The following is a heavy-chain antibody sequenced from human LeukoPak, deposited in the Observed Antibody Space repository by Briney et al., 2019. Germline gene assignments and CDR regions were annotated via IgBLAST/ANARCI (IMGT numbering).Heavy chain of an antibody. CDR2: IRSSGDTI. J-gene: IGHJ2*01. CDR1: GFTFSSYE. D-gene: IGHD6-13*01. Sequence: GGSLRLSCVVSGFTFSSYEMNWVRQAPGKELEWVSYIRSSGDTIYYADSVKGRFTISRDNAKNSLYLQMNSLRAEDTAVYYCARGGSSSWYEYWYCDLWGRGTLVTVSS. CDR3: ARGGSSSWYEYWYCDL. V-gene: IGHV3-48*03.